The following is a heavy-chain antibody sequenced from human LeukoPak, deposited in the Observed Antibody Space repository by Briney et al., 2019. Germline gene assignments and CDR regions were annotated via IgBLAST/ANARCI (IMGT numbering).Heavy chain of an antibody. CDR1: GFTFSSYE. J-gene: IGHJ6*03. D-gene: IGHD2-2*01. CDR2: IRSSGNTI. Sequence: GGSLRLSCAASGFTFSSYEMNCVRQAPGKGLEWVSYIRSSGNTIYYADSVKGRFTISRDNAKNSLYLQMNSLSAEDTAVYYCARSVVVSATLYYYYYMDLWGKGTAVTISS. V-gene: IGHV3-48*03. CDR3: ARSVVVSATLYYYYYMDL.